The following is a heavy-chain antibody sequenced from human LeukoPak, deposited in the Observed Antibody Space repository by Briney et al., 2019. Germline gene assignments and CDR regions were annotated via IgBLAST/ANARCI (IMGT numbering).Heavy chain of an antibody. CDR3: ANEINWDAFDI. J-gene: IGHJ3*02. CDR1: GFTFSSYS. Sequence: TGGSLRLSCAASGFTFSSYSMNWVRQAPGKGLEWVSSISSSSSYIYYADSVKGRFTISRDNAKNSLYLQMNSLRAEDTAVYYCANEINWDAFDIWGQGTMVTVSS. CDR2: ISSSSSYI. V-gene: IGHV3-21*01. D-gene: IGHD1-20*01.